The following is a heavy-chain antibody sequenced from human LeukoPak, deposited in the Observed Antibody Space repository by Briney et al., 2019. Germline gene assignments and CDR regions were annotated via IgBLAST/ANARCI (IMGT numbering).Heavy chain of an antibody. V-gene: IGHV3-23*01. CDR3: AKISLWFGEGDDF. Sequence: GGSLRLSCAGSEFTFRSYAMSWVRRAPGKGLEWVSGISGSGGTTNYADFVKGRFTISRYNSKNMLYLQMNSLRAEDTAIYYCAKISLWFGEGDDFWGQGTLVTVSS. CDR1: EFTFRSYA. CDR2: ISGSGGTT. D-gene: IGHD3-10*01. J-gene: IGHJ4*02.